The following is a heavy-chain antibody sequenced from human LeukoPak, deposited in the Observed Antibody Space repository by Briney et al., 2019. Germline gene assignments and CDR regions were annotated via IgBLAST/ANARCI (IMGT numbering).Heavy chain of an antibody. CDR3: ASQAGRNDFWSGYYNWFDP. V-gene: IGHV3-48*03. D-gene: IGHD3-3*01. CDR2: ISSSGNTI. Sequence: GGSLRLSCAASGFTFSTYEMNWVRQAPGKGLEWVSYISSSGNTIYYADSVKGRFTISRDNAKNSLYLQMNSLRAEDTAVYYCASQAGRNDFWSGYYNWFDPWGQGTLVTVSS. CDR1: GFTFSTYE. J-gene: IGHJ5*02.